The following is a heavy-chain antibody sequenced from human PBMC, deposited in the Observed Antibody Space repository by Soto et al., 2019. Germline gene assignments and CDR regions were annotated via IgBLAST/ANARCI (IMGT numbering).Heavy chain of an antibody. CDR2: IYPDDSET. CDR1: GYSFTNYW. V-gene: IGHV5-51*01. J-gene: IGHJ6*02. CDR3: ARTSAAGKYYDGMDV. D-gene: IGHD6-13*01. Sequence: PGESLKISCKASGYSFTNYWIGWVRQMPGKDLEWIGIIYPDDSETRYSPSFQGQVTISADKSISTAYLQWSSLKASDTAMYYCARTSAAGKYYDGMDVWGQGTTVTVSS.